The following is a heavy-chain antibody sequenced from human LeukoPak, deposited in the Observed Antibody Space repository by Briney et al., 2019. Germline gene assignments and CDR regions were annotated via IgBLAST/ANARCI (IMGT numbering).Heavy chain of an antibody. D-gene: IGHD1-26*01. CDR2: ISSGSSTI. CDR1: GFTFSSYS. J-gene: IGHJ4*02. Sequence: PGGSLRLSCAASGFTFSSYSMNWVRQAPGKGLEWVSYISSGSSTIYYADSVKGRFTISRDNAKNSLYLQMNSLGAEDTAVYYCARGGRGSYYPFDYWGQGTLVTVSS. CDR3: ARGGRGSYYPFDY. V-gene: IGHV3-48*01.